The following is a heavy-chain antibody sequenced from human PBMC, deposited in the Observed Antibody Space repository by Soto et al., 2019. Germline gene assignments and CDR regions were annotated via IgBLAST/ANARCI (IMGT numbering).Heavy chain of an antibody. D-gene: IGHD3-22*01. CDR3: ARGLGDDSSAYYSDH. Sequence: EVQLVESGGGLVKPGGSLRVSCAASGFTFSTYTMNWVRQAPGKGLEWVSAITSGGSFIYYADSVKGRFTISRDNAKDSLYLQMNSLRAEDTAVYYCARGLGDDSSAYYSDHWGQGTLVTVSS. J-gene: IGHJ5*02. V-gene: IGHV3-21*01. CDR1: GFTFSTYT. CDR2: ITSGGSFI.